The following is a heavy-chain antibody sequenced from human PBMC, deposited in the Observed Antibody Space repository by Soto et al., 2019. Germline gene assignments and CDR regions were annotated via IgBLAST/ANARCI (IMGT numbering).Heavy chain of an antibody. D-gene: IGHD4-17*01. V-gene: IGHV3-15*07. Sequence: GESLKISCAASGFTFSNAWMNWVRQAPGKGLEWVGRIKSKTDGGTTDYAAPVKGRFTIQRDDSKNTLYLQMNSLKTEDTAVYYCTTYFAVTTFHPYYYGMDVWGQGTTVTVSS. J-gene: IGHJ6*02. CDR1: GFTFSNAW. CDR3: TTYFAVTTFHPYYYGMDV. CDR2: IKSKTDGGTT.